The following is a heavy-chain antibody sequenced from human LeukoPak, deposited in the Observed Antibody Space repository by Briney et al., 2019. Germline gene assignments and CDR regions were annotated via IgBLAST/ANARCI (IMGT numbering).Heavy chain of an antibody. Sequence: GASVKVSCKASGYTFTNYGISWVRQAPGQGLEWMGWISTYNGDTKYAENLQGRVTMTTDTSTSTANMEVRSPRSDDTAVYYCAREGGWAYSDYGGIHYWGQGTLVTVSS. CDR3: AREGGWAYSDYGGIHY. V-gene: IGHV1-18*01. CDR2: ISTYNGDT. D-gene: IGHD4-23*01. J-gene: IGHJ4*02. CDR1: GYTFTNYG.